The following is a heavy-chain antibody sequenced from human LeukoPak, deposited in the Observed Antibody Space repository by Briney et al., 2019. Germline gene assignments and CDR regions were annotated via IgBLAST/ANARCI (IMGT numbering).Heavy chain of an antibody. CDR3: ARRNHVAGTGGWFDP. V-gene: IGHV1-46*01. CDR2: INPSGGST. Sequence: EASVKVSCKASGYTFTNYYMHWVRQAPGQGLEWMGTINPSGGSTSYAQKFQGRVTVTRDTSTSTVYMELNSLTSEDTAMYYCARRNHVAGTGGWFDPWGQGTLVTVSS. J-gene: IGHJ5*02. D-gene: IGHD6-19*01. CDR1: GYTFTNYY.